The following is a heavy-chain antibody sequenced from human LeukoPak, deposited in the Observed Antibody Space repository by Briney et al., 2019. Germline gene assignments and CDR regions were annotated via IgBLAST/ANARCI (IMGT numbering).Heavy chain of an antibody. J-gene: IGHJ4*02. CDR2: ISAYNGNT. D-gene: IGHD1-26*01. Sequence: APVKVSCKASGYTFTSYGISWVRQAPGQGLEWMGWISAYNGNTNFAQKFQGRVTMATDTSTSTAYMELRSLRSDDTAVYYCARVNGQLPSLDYWGQGTLVTVSS. V-gene: IGHV1-18*04. CDR3: ARVNGQLPSLDY. CDR1: GYTFTSYG.